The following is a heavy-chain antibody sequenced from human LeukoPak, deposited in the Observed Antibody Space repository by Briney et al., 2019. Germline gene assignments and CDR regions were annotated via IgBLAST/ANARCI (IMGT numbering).Heavy chain of an antibody. CDR1: GFIFSNYG. V-gene: IGHV3-30*03. Sequence: GRSLRLSCAASGFIFSNYGMHWVRQAPGKGLEWVAVISYHGSNKYYADSVKGRFTISRDNSKNTLYLQMNSLRADDTAVYYCARYYNNGFDYWGQGTLVTVSS. J-gene: IGHJ4*02. CDR2: ISYHGSNK. CDR3: ARYYNNGFDY. D-gene: IGHD4-11*01.